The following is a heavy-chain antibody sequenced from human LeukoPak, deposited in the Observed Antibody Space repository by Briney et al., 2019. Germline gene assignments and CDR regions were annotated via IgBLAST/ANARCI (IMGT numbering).Heavy chain of an antibody. Sequence: SETLSLTCTASGGSISSSSYYWGWIRQPPGKGLEWIGSIYYSGSTYYNPSLKSRATISVDTSKNQFSLKLSSVTAADTAVYYCARRIAALTFDYWGQGTLVTVSS. CDR3: ARRIAALTFDY. V-gene: IGHV4-39*01. J-gene: IGHJ4*02. D-gene: IGHD6-6*01. CDR1: GGSISSSSYY. CDR2: IYYSGST.